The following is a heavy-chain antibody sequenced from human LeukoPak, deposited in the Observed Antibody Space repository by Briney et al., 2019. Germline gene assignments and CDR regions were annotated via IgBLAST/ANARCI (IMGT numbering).Heavy chain of an antibody. CDR3: ARARGSGSYYGHDYYYYHYMDV. V-gene: IGHV1-2*02. D-gene: IGHD3-10*01. CDR2: INPNSGGT. J-gene: IGHJ6*03. CDR1: GYTFTGYY. Sequence: GASVKVSCKASGYTFTGYYMHWVRQAPGQGLEWMGWINPNSGGTNYAQKLQGRVTITADESTSTAYMELSSLRSEDTAIYYCARARGSGSYYGHDYYYYHYMDVRGKGTTVTVSS.